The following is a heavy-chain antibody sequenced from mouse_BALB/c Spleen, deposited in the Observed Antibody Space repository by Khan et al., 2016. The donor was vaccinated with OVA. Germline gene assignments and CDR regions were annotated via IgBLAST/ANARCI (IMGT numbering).Heavy chain of an antibody. D-gene: IGHD2-10*01. V-gene: IGHV2-6-1*01. CDR2: MWSDGSA. J-gene: IGHJ4*01. Sequence: QVQLKQSGPGLVAPSQSLSITCTISGFSLTNYGVHWVRQPPGKGLEWLVLMWSDGSATYNSALKSRLTISLDNSKSQVFLKMHSLQTDDTAMYFCARQPYYHYNVRDYWGQGTSVTVAS. CDR1: GFSLTNYG. CDR3: ARQPYYHYNVRDY.